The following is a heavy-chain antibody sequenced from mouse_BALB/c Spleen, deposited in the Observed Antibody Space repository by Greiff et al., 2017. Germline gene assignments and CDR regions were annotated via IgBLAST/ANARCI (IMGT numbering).Heavy chain of an antibody. CDR3: ARYFDD. Sequence: VQLKESGPGLVKPSQSLSLTCSVTGYSITSGYYWNWIRQFPGNKLEWMGYISYDGSNNYNPSLKNRISITRDTSKNQFFLKLNSVTTEDTATYYCARYFDDWGQGTTLTVSS. CDR2: ISYDGSN. J-gene: IGHJ2*01. CDR1: GYSITSGYY. V-gene: IGHV3-6*02.